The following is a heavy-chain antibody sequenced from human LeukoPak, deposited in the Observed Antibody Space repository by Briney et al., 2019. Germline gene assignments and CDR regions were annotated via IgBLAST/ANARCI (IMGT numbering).Heavy chain of an antibody. V-gene: IGHV4-34*01. CDR1: GFTFSSYW. CDR3: ARDLPSRKFIAASG. Sequence: PGGSLRLSCAASGFTFSSYWMSWIRQPPGKGLEGIGEINHSGSTNYNPSLKSRVTISVDTSKNQFSLKLSSVTAADTAVYYCARDLPSRKFIAASGWGQGTLVTVSS. J-gene: IGHJ4*02. D-gene: IGHD6-25*01. CDR2: INHSGST.